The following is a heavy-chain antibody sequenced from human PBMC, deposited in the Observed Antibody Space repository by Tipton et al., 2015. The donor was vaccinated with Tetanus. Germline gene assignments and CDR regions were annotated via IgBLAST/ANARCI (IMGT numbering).Heavy chain of an antibody. CDR1: GFIFTAFT. D-gene: IGHD5-18*01. CDR3: VRKGYSYDTPGLDN. Sequence: QLVQSGGGSVKPGGSLRLSCAASGFIFTAFTLHWVRQAPGKGLEWVSAISSSSTYVYYADSVKGRFTIFRDNDKKSVFLQMNNLGANDTAVYYCVRKGYSYDTPGLDNWGRGILVTVSS. J-gene: IGHJ4*01. CDR2: ISSSSTYV. V-gene: IGHV3-21*01.